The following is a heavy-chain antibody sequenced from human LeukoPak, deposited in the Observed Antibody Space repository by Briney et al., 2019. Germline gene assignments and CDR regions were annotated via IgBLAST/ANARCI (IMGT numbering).Heavy chain of an antibody. CDR3: VRNLAVAGTCFDS. CDR1: GFTFSNLW. V-gene: IGHV3-7*03. Sequence: PGGSLRLSCAASGFTFSNLWMSWVRQAPGKGLKWVANIKQDGSEKYYVDSVRGRFTISRDNAESSLYLQMNSLRAEDTALYYCVRNLAVAGTCFDSWGQGTLVTVSS. D-gene: IGHD6-19*01. J-gene: IGHJ4*02. CDR2: IKQDGSEK.